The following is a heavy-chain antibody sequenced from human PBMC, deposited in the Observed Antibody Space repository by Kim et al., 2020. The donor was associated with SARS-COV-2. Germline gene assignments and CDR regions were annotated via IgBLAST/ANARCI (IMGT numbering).Heavy chain of an antibody. CDR1: GFTFSTYW. CDR2: IKQDGSDK. Sequence: GGSLRLSCGTSGFTFSTYWMTWVRQAPGKGLEWVANIKQDGSDKYYVDSVKGRFTISRDNAKNSVYLQMNSLRAEDTALYYCARPSGSGSYYYYYGLDVWGQGTTVTVSS. V-gene: IGHV3-7*01. CDR3: ARPSGSGSYYYYYGLDV. D-gene: IGHD3-10*01. J-gene: IGHJ6*02.